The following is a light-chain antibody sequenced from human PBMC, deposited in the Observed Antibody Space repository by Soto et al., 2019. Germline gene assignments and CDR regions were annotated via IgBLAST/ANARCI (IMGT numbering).Light chain of an antibody. CDR2: GAS. CDR1: QSVSSN. V-gene: IGKV3-15*01. CDR3: QQYNNWPRT. J-gene: IGKJ1*01. Sequence: EIVMTQSPATLSVSPGERATLSCRASQSVSSNLAWYQQKPGQAPRLLIDGASTRATGIPARFSGSGSGTEFTLTISSLQYEDFAVYYCQQYNNWPRTFGQGTKVEIK.